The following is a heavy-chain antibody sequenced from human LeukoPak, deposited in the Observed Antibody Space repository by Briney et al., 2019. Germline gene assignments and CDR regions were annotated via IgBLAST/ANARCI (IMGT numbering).Heavy chain of an antibody. CDR1: GGSIISSSYY. CDR2: IYYSGST. Sequence: SETLSLTCTVSGGSIISSSYYWGWIRQPPGKGLEWIGSIYYSGSTYYNPSLKSRVTISVDTSKNQFSLKLNSVTAADTAVYYCATTPYVWGSYRHYWGQGTLVTVSS. D-gene: IGHD3-16*02. J-gene: IGHJ4*02. V-gene: IGHV4-39*01. CDR3: ATTPYVWGSYRHY.